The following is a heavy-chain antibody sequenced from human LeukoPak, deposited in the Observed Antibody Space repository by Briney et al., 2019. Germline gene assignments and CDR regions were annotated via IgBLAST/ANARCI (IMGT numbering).Heavy chain of an antibody. V-gene: IGHV3-64*01. CDR3: AGNPDCGGLFAFDI. Sequence: GGSLRLSCAASGFTFSSYAMHWVRQAPGKGLEYVSAISSNGGSTYYANSVKGRFTISRDNSENTLYLQMGSLRAEDMAVYYCAGNPDCGGLFAFDIWGQGTMVTVSS. CDR2: ISSNGGST. J-gene: IGHJ3*02. CDR1: GFTFSSYA. D-gene: IGHD2-21*02.